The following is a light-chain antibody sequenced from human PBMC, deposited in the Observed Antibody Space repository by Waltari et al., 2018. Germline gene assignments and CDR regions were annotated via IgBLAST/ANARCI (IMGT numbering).Light chain of an antibody. J-gene: IGLJ2*01. V-gene: IGLV2-23*02. CDR3: CSYATRNTPVA. CDR1: SSDVGDYDF. Sequence: QSAVTQPASVSGCPGRSTTTSCTGGSSDVGDYDFVSWYQQYPGKAPKVIIYEVNKRPSGVSDRFSGSKSGNTASLTISGLQPEDEADYHCCSYATRNTPVAFGGGTKVTLL. CDR2: EVN.